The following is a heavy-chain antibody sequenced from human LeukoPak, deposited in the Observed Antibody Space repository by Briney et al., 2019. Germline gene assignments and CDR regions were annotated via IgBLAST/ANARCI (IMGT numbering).Heavy chain of an antibody. V-gene: IGHV4-39*01. Sequence: PSETLSLTCTVSGGSISSSSYYWGWIRQPPGKGLEWIGSIYYSGSTYYNPSLKSRVTISVDTSKNQFSLKLSSVTAADTAVYYCADDFWSGWPRGFDPWGQGTLVTVSS. J-gene: IGHJ5*02. CDR3: ADDFWSGWPRGFDP. CDR1: GGSISSSSYY. CDR2: IYYSGST. D-gene: IGHD3-3*01.